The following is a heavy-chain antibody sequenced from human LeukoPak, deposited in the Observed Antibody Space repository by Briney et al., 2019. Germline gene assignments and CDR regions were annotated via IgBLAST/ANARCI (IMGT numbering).Heavy chain of an antibody. Sequence: GGSLRLSCAASGFTFSTYWMQWVRHDPGKGLVWASHINSYGSSTAYADSVKGRSTISRDNAKKTLYHQMNSLRVEDTAIYYCRTYRWGDSFEYWGQGTLVTVSS. D-gene: IGHD3-16*01. V-gene: IGHV3-74*01. CDR1: GFTFSTYW. CDR3: RTYRWGDSFEY. J-gene: IGHJ4*02. CDR2: INSYGSST.